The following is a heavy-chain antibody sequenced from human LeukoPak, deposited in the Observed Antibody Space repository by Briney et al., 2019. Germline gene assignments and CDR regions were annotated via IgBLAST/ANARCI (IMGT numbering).Heavy chain of an antibody. D-gene: IGHD2-15*01. CDR3: ARSAAAGTPYYHYNGMDV. Sequence: TSVKVSCTASRYTFTAYYMDWVRQAPGQGPEWMGWGNPGSGATTYAQKLQGRVIMTRDTSINTAYMDLSGLTSDDTAVYYCARSAAAGTPYYHYNGMDVWGQGTTVTVFS. J-gene: IGHJ6*02. CDR2: GNPGSGAT. V-gene: IGHV1-2*02. CDR1: RYTFTAYY.